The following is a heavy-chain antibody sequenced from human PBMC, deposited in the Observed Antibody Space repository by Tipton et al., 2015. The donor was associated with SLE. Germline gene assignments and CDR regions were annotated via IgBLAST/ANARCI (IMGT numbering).Heavy chain of an antibody. Sequence: TLSLTCSVSGGSISGSSYYWGWIRQPPGKGLEWIGSIYYSGSTNYNSSLKSRVTISVDTSKNQFSLKLSSVTAADTAVYYCARGYYDFWSVYYTLDYWGQGTLVTVSS. D-gene: IGHD3-3*01. CDR1: GGSISGSSYY. CDR3: ARGYYDFWSVYYTLDY. J-gene: IGHJ4*02. CDR2: IYYSGST. V-gene: IGHV4-39*07.